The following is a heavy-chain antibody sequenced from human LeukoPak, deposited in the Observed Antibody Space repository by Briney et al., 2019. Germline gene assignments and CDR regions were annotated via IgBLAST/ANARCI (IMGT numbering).Heavy chain of an antibody. V-gene: IGHV4-4*02. Sequence: KPSETLSLTCAVSGGSISGSNWWSWVRQPPGKGLEWIGEIYHSGSTNYNPSLKSRVTISVDKSKNQFSLKLSSVTAADTAVYYCARGSRSTSYRIPLGFDIWGQGTMVTVSS. J-gene: IGHJ3*02. CDR3: ARGSRSTSYRIPLGFDI. CDR2: IYHSGST. D-gene: IGHD2-2*01. CDR1: GGSISGSNW.